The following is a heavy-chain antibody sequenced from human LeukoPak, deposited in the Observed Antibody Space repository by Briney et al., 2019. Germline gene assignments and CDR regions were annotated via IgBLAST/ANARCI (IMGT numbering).Heavy chain of an antibody. J-gene: IGHJ4*02. V-gene: IGHV3-23*01. Sequence: GGSLRLSCVASGFTFSSYAMSWVRQAPGQGLEWVSSIGTDKHYADSVKGRFTVSRDNSKNTLYLQLNSLRAEDSAVYYCATDAIPGNSIWDYFAYWGQGTLVTVSS. CDR3: ATDAIPGNSIWDYFAY. CDR1: GFTFSSYA. D-gene: IGHD1-7*01. CDR2: IGTDK.